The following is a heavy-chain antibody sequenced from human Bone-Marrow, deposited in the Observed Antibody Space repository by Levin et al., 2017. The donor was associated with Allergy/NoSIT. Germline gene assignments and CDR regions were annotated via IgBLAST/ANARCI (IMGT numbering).Heavy chain of an antibody. CDR3: AKDRTMIYSNYGVDFDL. V-gene: IGHV3-23*01. D-gene: IGHD4-11*01. CDR1: GFPFDNYA. J-gene: IGHJ4*01. Sequence: LSLTCEASGFPFDNYAMAWVRQAPGVGLEWVSGISGRGGTKDYADSVRGRFTISRDNSKNTVYLQMNFLRAEDTAVYYCAKDRTMIYSNYGVDFDLLGQGTLVTLPP. CDR2: ISGRGGTK.